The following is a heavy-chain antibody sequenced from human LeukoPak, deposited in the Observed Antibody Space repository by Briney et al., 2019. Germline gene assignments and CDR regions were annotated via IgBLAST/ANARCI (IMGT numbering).Heavy chain of an antibody. J-gene: IGHJ4*02. Sequence: GGSLRLSCAASGFTFSSYAMSWVRQAPGKGLEWVSAISGSGGSTYYADSVKGRFTISRDNSKSTLYLQMNSLRAEDTAVYYCATIPGYCSSTSCYLFDYWGQGTLVTVSS. D-gene: IGHD2-2*01. CDR3: ATIPGYCSSTSCYLFDY. CDR2: ISGSGGST. V-gene: IGHV3-23*01. CDR1: GFTFSSYA.